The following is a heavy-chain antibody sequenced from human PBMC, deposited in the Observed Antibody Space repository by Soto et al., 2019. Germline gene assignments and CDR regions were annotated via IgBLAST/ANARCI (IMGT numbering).Heavy chain of an antibody. CDR2: IYYSGST. CDR1: GCSMSSGGYS. Sequence: PSETLSLTCTVSGCSMSSGGYSWSWIRQHPGKGLEWIGYIYYSGSTYQNPSLKSRVTISVDTSKNQFSLKLSSVTAADTAVYFCAILFCWYGRSDIDYRGQRTPVTGSA. J-gene: IGHJ4*01. D-gene: IGHD2-15*01. CDR3: AILFCWYGRSDIDY. V-gene: IGHV4-39*01.